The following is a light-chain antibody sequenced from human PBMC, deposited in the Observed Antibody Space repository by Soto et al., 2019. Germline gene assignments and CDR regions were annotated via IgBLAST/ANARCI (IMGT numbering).Light chain of an antibody. J-gene: IGKJ3*01. V-gene: IGKV3-20*01. CDR2: GAF. CDR1: ESLITKA. Sequence: EIVLTQSPGTLSLSPGETATVSCRATESLITKALAWYQQKPGQAPRLLIYGAFTRDAAIPDRFNGSGSGTDFALTISRLEREDSAVDYCQQYGVSPLTFGPGTKVEIK. CDR3: QQYGVSPLT.